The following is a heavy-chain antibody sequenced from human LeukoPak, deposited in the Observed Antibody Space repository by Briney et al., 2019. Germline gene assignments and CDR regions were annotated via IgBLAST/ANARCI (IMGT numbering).Heavy chain of an antibody. J-gene: IGHJ6*02. V-gene: IGHV3-30*18. CDR2: ISYDGSNK. Sequence: PGRSLRLSCAASGFTFSSYGMHWVRQAPGKGLEWVAVISYDGSNKYYADSVKGRFTISRDNSKNTLYLQMNSLRAEDTAVYYCAKDLYCSSTSCYGMDVWGQGTTVTVSS. CDR1: GFTFSSYG. CDR3: AKDLYCSSTSCYGMDV. D-gene: IGHD2-2*01.